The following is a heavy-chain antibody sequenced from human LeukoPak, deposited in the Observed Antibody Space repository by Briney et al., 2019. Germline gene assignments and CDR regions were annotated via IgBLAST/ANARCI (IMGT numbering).Heavy chain of an antibody. J-gene: IGHJ4*02. Sequence: QPGGSLRLSCAASEFTVSRNYMNWVRQAPGKGLEWVSFIYSGGSTYYADSVRGRFTISRDSSKNTLYLQMNSLRAEDTAVYFCATFTPLRAFDFWGQGTLVTVSS. CDR1: EFTVSRNY. CDR2: IYSGGST. V-gene: IGHV3-66*01. D-gene: IGHD3-16*01. CDR3: ATFTPLRAFDF.